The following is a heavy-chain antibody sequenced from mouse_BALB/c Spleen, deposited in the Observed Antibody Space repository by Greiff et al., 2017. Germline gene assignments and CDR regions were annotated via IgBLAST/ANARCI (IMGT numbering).Heavy chain of an antibody. D-gene: IGHD2-12*01. Sequence: EVQGVESGGGLVQPGGSLKLSCAASGFTFSSYTMSWVRQTPEKRLEWVAYISNGGGSTYYPDTVKGRFTISRDNAKNTLYLQMSSLKSEDTAMYYCARQGAYYSLYYAMDYWGQGTSVTVSS. CDR2: ISNGGGST. V-gene: IGHV5-12-2*01. CDR3: ARQGAYYSLYYAMDY. CDR1: GFTFSSYT. J-gene: IGHJ4*01.